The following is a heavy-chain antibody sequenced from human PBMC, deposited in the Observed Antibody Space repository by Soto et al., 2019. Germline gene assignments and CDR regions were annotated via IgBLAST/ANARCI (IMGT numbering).Heavy chain of an antibody. CDR3: ASARAAAGSYYYYGMDV. D-gene: IGHD6-13*01. CDR1: GYSFTSYW. Sequence: GGSLKISCKGSGYSFTSYWIGWVRQMPGKGLEWMGIIYPGDSDTRYSPSFQGQVTISADKSISTAYLQWSSLKASDTAMYYCASARAAAGSYYYYGMDVWGQGTTVTVSS. V-gene: IGHV5-51*01. CDR2: IYPGDSDT. J-gene: IGHJ6*02.